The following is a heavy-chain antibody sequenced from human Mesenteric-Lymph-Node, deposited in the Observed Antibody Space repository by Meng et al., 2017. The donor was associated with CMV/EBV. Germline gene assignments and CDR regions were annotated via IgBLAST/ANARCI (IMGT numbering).Heavy chain of an antibody. CDR1: GFTFGDYW. CDR2: ISSSSSTI. Sequence: GESLKISCAASGFTFGDYWMNWVRQAPGKGLEWVSYISSSSSTIYYADSVKGRFTISRDNAKNSLYLQMNSLRAEDTAVYYCARDLDYYYDSSGYYTFDYWGQGTLVTVSS. CDR3: ARDLDYYYDSSGYYTFDY. J-gene: IGHJ4*02. D-gene: IGHD3-22*01. V-gene: IGHV3-48*04.